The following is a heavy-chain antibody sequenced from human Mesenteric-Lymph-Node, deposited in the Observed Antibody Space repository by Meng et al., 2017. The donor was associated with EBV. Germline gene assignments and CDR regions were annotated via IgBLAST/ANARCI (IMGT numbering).Heavy chain of an antibody. CDR2: YNNNTGNP. CDR1: CVTFTSYA. CDR3: ATLYSSWNDWYFDL. J-gene: IGHJ5*02. V-gene: IGHV7-4-1*02. D-gene: IGHD1-1*01. Sequence: QQQLVQYWGELKKPWALVKVSFKASCVTFTSYAMYWVRHAPGRGREWVGLYNNNTGNPTYAQSFRGRFVLSSDTSVSTAYLQFSSLTAADTAVYYCATLYSSWNDWYFDLWGQGTLVTVSS.